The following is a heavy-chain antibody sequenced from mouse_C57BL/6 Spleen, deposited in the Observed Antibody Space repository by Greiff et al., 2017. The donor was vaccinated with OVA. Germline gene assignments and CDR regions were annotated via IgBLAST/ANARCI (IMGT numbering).Heavy chain of an antibody. CDR3: ARGYGGRCFDY. CDR2: ILPGGGST. V-gene: IGHV1-9*01. CDR1: GYTFTGYW. J-gene: IGHJ2*01. D-gene: IGHD1-1*01. Sequence: VQLQQSGAELMKPGASVKLSCKATGYTFTGYWIEWVKQRPGHGLEWIGEILPGGGSTNYNEKFKGKATFTADTSSNTAYMQLSSLTSEDSAVYYCARGYGGRCFDYWGQGTTLTVSA.